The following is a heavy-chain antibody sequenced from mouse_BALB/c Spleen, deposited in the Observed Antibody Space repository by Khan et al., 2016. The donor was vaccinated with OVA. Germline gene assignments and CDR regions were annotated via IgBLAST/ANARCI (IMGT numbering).Heavy chain of an antibody. CDR2: IDPFSGGT. Sequence: VQLQQSGPELMKPGASVKISCEASGYSFTTYYIHWVIQSHGKSLEWIGIIDPFSGGTTYNQKFKGKATLTADKSSSTAYIHLSNLTSEDSAVYYCTRHGYVAWFTYWGQGTLVTVSA. D-gene: IGHD2-2*01. V-gene: IGHV1S135*01. J-gene: IGHJ3*01. CDR3: TRHGYVAWFTY. CDR1: GYSFTTYY.